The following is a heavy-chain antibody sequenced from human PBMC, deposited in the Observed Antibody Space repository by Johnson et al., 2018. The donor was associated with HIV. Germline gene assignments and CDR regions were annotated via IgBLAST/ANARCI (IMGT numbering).Heavy chain of an antibody. CDR3: AREWVNGAFDI. Sequence: QVQLVESGGGVVQPGRSLRLSCAASGFTFSTYVMHWVRQAPGKGLEWVAVISYDGSNKYYVDSVKGRFTISRDNAKNSLYLQMNSLRAEDTAVYYCAREWVNGAFDIWGQGTMVTVSS. J-gene: IGHJ3*02. CDR2: ISYDGSNK. V-gene: IGHV3-30*03. D-gene: IGHD1-1*01. CDR1: GFTFSTYV.